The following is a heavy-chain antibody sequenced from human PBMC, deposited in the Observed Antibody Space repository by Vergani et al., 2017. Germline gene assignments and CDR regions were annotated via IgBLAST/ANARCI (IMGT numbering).Heavy chain of an antibody. V-gene: IGHV3-13*01. J-gene: IGHJ4*02. CDR3: ARRDSSSPALDY. CDR1: GFTFSTYD. Sequence: CAASGFTFSTYDMHWVRQATGKGLEWVSAIGTAGDTYYPGSVKGRFTISRENAKNSLYLQMNGLRAGDTAVYYCARRDSSSPALDYWGQGTLVTVSS. D-gene: IGHD6-6*01. CDR2: IGTAGDT.